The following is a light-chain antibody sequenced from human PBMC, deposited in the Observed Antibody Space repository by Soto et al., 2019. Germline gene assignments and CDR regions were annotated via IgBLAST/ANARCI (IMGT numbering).Light chain of an antibody. CDR2: DVF. CDR3: SSYITSAIVV. Sequence: QSALTQPASVSASRGQSITISCTGTSSDVPGSNSVSWYQQHPGKAPILIIFDVFKRPSGVSDRFSASKSGNTASLTISGLQAEDEAEYYCSSYITSAIVVFGGGTKLTVL. J-gene: IGLJ2*01. V-gene: IGLV2-14*01. CDR1: SSDVPGSNS.